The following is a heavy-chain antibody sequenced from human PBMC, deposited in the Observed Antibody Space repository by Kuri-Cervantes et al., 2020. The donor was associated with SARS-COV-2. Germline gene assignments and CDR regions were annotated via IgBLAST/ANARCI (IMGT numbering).Heavy chain of an antibody. CDR2: ISSSSYI. Sequence: GESLKISCAASGFTFSSYSMNWVRQAPGKGLEWVSSISSSSYIYYADSVKGRFTISRDNAKNSLYLQMNSLRAEDTAVYYCAIIESSSDYYYYYGMDVWGQGTTVTVSS. CDR1: GFTFSSYS. V-gene: IGHV3-21*01. CDR3: AIIESSSDYYYYYGMDV. D-gene: IGHD3-10*01. J-gene: IGHJ6*02.